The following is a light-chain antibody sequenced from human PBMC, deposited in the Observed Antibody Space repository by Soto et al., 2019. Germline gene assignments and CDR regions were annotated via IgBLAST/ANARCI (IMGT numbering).Light chain of an antibody. CDR2: GAS. CDR1: QSVGSN. Sequence: EIVMTQSPATLSVSPGERATLSCRASQSVGSNLAWYQQRPGQAPRLLIYGASTRATGVPARFSGSGSGTEFTLTISSLQSEDFGIYFYQQYKNWHPDRTFGQGTKVEIK. CDR3: QQYKNWHPDRT. V-gene: IGKV3-15*01. J-gene: IGKJ1*01.